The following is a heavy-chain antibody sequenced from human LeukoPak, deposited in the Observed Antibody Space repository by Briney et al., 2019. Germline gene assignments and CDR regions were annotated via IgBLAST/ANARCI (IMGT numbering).Heavy chain of an antibody. CDR2: IYYSGST. J-gene: IGHJ4*02. Sequence: PSQTLSLTCTVSGGSISSGDYYWSWIRQPPGKGLEWIGYIYYSGSTYYNPSLKSRVTISVDTSKNQFSLKLSSVTAADTAVYYCARDTPNDYGDRDDYWGQGTLVTVSS. CDR3: ARDTPNDYGDRDDY. D-gene: IGHD4-17*01. V-gene: IGHV4-30-4*01. CDR1: GGSISSGDYY.